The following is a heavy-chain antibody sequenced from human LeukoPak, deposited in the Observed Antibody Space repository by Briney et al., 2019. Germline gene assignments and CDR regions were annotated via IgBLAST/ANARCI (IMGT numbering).Heavy chain of an antibody. D-gene: IGHD3-3*01. V-gene: IGHV1-46*01. CDR3: ARDPSYDFWSAYRYSFEC. Sequence: GASVKVSCKASGYTFTRYYIHWVRQAPGQGLEWMGIINPSGGSTNYAQKFQGRVTMTRDTSTSTVYVELSSLGSDAAAVYYCARDPSYDFWSAYRYSFECWGQGTLVTVSS. CDR2: INPSGGST. CDR1: GYTFTRYY. J-gene: IGHJ4*01.